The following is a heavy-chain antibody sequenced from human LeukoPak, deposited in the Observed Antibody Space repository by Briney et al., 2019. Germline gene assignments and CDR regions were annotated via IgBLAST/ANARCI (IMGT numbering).Heavy chain of an antibody. CDR2: IIPIFGTA. D-gene: IGHD3-10*01. Sequence: GASVKVSCKASGGTFSSYAISWVRQAPGQGLEWMGGIIPIFGTANYAQKFQGRVTITADESTSTAYMELSSLRSDDTAFYYCARNSWVASTSGLNYWGQGTLVTVSS. V-gene: IGHV1-69*13. CDR1: GGTFSSYA. CDR3: ARNSWVASTSGLNY. J-gene: IGHJ4*02.